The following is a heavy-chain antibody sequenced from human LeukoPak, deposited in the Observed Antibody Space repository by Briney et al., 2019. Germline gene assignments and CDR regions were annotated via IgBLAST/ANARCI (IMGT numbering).Heavy chain of an antibody. J-gene: IGHJ4*02. CDR2: IYSSGST. CDR3: ARGLGSSWYIDY. D-gene: IGHD6-13*01. Sequence: GGSLRLSCAASGFTISSNYMSWVRQDPGKGLEWVSVIYSSGSTNYADPVKGRFTISRDTSKNTLFLKMNSLRAEDTAVYYCARGLGSSWYIDYWGQGTLVTVSS. CDR1: GFTISSNY. V-gene: IGHV3-66*01.